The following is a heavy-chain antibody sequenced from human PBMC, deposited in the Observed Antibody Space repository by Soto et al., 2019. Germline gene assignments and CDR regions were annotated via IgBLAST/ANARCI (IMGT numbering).Heavy chain of an antibody. V-gene: IGHV4-34*01. D-gene: IGHD6-13*01. J-gene: IGHJ4*02. CDR1: GGSFSGYY. Sequence: SETLSLTCAVYGGSFSGYYWSWIRQPPGKGLEWIGEINHSGSTNYNPSLKSRVTISVDTSKNQFSLKLSSVTAADTAVYYCALAAAERNFDYWGQGTLVTVSS. CDR2: INHSGST. CDR3: ALAAAERNFDY.